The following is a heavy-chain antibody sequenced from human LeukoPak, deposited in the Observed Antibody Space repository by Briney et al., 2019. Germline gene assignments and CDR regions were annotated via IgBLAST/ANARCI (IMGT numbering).Heavy chain of an antibody. CDR3: ATTYTYGYGYYYYGMDV. CDR2: ISYSVST. V-gene: IGHV4-39*01. J-gene: IGHJ6*02. D-gene: IGHD5-18*01. CDR1: GDSFSRSSYY. Sequence: PSETLSLTCTLSGDSFSRSSYYWGWIRQPPGKGLEWAGRISYSVSTDYNPSLQSRVTISGDASKNQFFLKRSSSNPGDTAGYYCATTYTYGYGYYYYGMDVWGPGTTVTVSS.